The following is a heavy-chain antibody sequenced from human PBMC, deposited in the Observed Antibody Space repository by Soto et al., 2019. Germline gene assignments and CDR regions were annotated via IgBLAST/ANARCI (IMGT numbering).Heavy chain of an antibody. D-gene: IGHD2-2*01. J-gene: IGHJ6*02. Sequence: QVQLVQSGAEVKKPGSSVKVSCKASGGTFGSYAISWVRQAPGQGLEWMGGIIPIPGTANYAQKFQGRGTIAADKSTSTAYMELSSLRSEDTAVYYCARSQGSSTSLDIYYYYYYGMDVWGQGTTVTVSS. CDR3: ARSQGSSTSLDIYYYYYYGMDV. CDR2: IIPIPGTA. V-gene: IGHV1-69*06. CDR1: GGTFGSYA.